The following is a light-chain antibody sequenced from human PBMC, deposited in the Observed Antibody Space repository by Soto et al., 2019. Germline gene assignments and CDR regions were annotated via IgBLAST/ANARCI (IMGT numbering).Light chain of an antibody. CDR2: DTN. V-gene: IGLV1-51*01. CDR3: DTWDSGLSAGI. Sequence: QSVLTQPPSVSAAPGQRVTISCSGNNSNVGNNFVSWYQQFPGTAPKLLIYDTNKRHSGIPDRFSGSKTGTSATLGITGLQTGDAADYDCDTWDSGLSAGIFGGGTKLTVL. J-gene: IGLJ2*01. CDR1: NSNVGNNF.